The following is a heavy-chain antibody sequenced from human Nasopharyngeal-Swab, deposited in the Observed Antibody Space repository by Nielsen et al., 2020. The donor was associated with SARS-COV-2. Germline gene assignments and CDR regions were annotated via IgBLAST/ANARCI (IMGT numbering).Heavy chain of an antibody. D-gene: IGHD3-22*01. Sequence: ASVKVSCKASGYTFTSYYMHWVRQAPAQGLEWMGIINPSGGSTSYAQKFQGRVTMTRDTSTSTVYMELSSLRSEDTAVYYCARDRGEAANYYDSSGSFDYWGQGTLVTVSS. CDR1: GYTFTSYY. CDR2: INPSGGST. J-gene: IGHJ4*02. V-gene: IGHV1-46*01. CDR3: ARDRGEAANYYDSSGSFDY.